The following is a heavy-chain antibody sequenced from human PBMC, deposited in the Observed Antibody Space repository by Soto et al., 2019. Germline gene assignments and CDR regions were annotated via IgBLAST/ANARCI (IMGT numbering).Heavy chain of an antibody. D-gene: IGHD6-19*01. J-gene: IGHJ5*02. CDR2: MNPNSGNT. CDR3: ARGSPAGIAVAGGGFDP. CDR1: GYTFTSYD. V-gene: IGHV1-8*01. Sequence: GASVKVSCKASGYTFTSYDINWVRQATGQGLEWMGWMNPNSGNTGYAQKFQGRITMTRNTSISTAYMELSSLRSEDTAVYYCARGSPAGIAVAGGGFDPWVQGTLVTVSS.